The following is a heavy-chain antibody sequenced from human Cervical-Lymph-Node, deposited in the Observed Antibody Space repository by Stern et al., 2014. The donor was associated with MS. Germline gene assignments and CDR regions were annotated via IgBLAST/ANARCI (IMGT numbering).Heavy chain of an antibody. CDR2: VSFDGSNK. Sequence: VPLVESGGGVVQPGGSLRLSCVASGFNFKNYAIHWVRQAPGKGLEWVAVVSFDGSNKHYADSVKGRFAISRDNSKTTLYLQMNSLRAEDTAVYSCARVNYDGSGYYYYYGLDVWGQGTTVTVSS. CDR1: GFNFKNYA. D-gene: IGHD3-22*01. CDR3: ARVNYDGSGYYYYYGLDV. V-gene: IGHV3-30*09. J-gene: IGHJ6*02.